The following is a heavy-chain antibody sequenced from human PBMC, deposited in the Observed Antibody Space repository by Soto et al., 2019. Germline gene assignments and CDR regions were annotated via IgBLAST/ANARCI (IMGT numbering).Heavy chain of an antibody. D-gene: IGHD6-13*01. CDR1: GGSVSSGGGNY. CDR3: ARAPNSWYVYFAD. CDR2: IYYSGST. J-gene: IGHJ4*02. Sequence: QVQLQESGPGLVKPSQTLSLTCTVSGGSVSSGGGNYWSWIRQHPGKGLEWIGYIYYSGSTYYTPSLKGRVTISLDTSKNQFSLKLSSVTAADTAVYFCARAPNSWYVYFADWGQGTLVTVSS. V-gene: IGHV4-31*03.